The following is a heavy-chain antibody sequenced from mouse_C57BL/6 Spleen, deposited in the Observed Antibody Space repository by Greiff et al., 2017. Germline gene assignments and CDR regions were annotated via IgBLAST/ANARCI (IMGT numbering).Heavy chain of an antibody. J-gene: IGHJ4*01. Sequence: QVQLQQSDAELVKPGASVKISCKVSGYTFTDHTIHWMKQRPEQGLEWIGYIYPRDGSTKYNEKFKGKATLTADKSSSTAYMQLNSLTSEDSAVYFCAREKDYYGSFYAMDYWGQGTSVTVSS. V-gene: IGHV1-78*01. D-gene: IGHD1-1*01. CDR2: IYPRDGST. CDR3: AREKDYYGSFYAMDY. CDR1: GYTFTDHT.